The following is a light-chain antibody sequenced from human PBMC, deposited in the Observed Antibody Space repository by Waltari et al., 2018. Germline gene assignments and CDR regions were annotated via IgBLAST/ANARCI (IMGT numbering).Light chain of an antibody. V-gene: IGLV2-14*03. CDR3: ASSTNLNTVV. Sequence: QSALAHPASVSGSPGQSVTISCFGSYSDIGSSNWVSWYRQDPDRAPKLLIFDVTKRPSGVSTRFSGSKSGNTASLTISGLQTDDTSDYYCASSTNLNTVVFGGGTKLTV. CDR2: DVT. J-gene: IGLJ3*02. CDR1: YSDIGSSNW.